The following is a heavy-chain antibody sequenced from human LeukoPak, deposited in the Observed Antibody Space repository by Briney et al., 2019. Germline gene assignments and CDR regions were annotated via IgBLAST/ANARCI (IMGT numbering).Heavy chain of an antibody. Sequence: SETLSLTCTVAGSSISSTYYCAWLRPPPGRVQERLANNNPSGGTYSTPSLRRRITISLDTPKNKFSLRLSSVTAADTAIYYCAREAQGHNYGQYYFDCWGPGTLVTVSS. J-gene: IGHJ4*02. CDR2: NNPSGGT. CDR3: AREAQGHNYGQYYFDC. V-gene: IGHV4-38-2*02. D-gene: IGHD5-18*01. CDR1: GSSISSTYY.